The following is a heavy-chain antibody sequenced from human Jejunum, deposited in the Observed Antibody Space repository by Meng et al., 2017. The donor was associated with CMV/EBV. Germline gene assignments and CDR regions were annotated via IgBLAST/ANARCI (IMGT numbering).Heavy chain of an antibody. CDR2: IVPIFGAP. CDR3: ASGKNSEWDY. V-gene: IGHV1-69*05. CDR1: GGTFRNYA. D-gene: IGHD2/OR15-2a*01. J-gene: IGHJ4*02. Sequence: SCTASGGTFRNYAISWARQAPGQGLEWIGGIVPIFGAPDYADNFRSRLTVTTDASSTTAHMDLRGLTSDDTAVYYCASGKNSEWDYWGQGTLVTVSS.